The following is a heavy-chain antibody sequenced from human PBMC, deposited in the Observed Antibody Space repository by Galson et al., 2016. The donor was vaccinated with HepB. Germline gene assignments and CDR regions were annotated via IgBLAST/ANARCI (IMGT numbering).Heavy chain of an antibody. D-gene: IGHD3/OR15-3a*01. Sequence: SLRLSCAASGFTFGEYAMSWFRQAPGKGLEWVGFIRSRAYGGTTEYAASVKGRFTISRDDSKSIAYLQMNSLSTEDTAVYYCCRDRHPFFDHLRFDYWGQGTLVTVSS. J-gene: IGHJ4*02. V-gene: IGHV3-49*03. CDR3: CRDRHPFFDHLRFDY. CDR2: IRSRAYGGTT. CDR1: GFTFGEYA.